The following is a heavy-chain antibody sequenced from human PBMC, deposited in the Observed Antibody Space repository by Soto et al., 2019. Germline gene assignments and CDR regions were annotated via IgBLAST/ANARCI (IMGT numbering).Heavy chain of an antibody. D-gene: IGHD3-10*01. J-gene: IGHJ6*03. V-gene: IGHV3-23*01. CDR2: ISGSGGST. CDR1: GFTFSSYA. CDR3: AKGPHSASGYYYMDV. Sequence: GGSLRLSCAASGFTFSSYAMSWVRQAPGKGLEWVSAISGSGGSTYYADSVKGRFTISRDNSKNTLYLQMNSLTAGDTAVYHCAKGPHSASGYYYMDVWGKGTTVTVSS.